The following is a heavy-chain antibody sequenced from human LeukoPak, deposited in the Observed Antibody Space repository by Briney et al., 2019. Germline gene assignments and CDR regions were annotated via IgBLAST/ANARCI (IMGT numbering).Heavy chain of an antibody. CDR3: AKDVGYYYDSSGYSGHAFDI. J-gene: IGHJ3*02. D-gene: IGHD3-22*01. V-gene: IGHV3-9*01. Sequence: PGGSLRLSCAASGFTFDDYAMHWVRQAPGKGLEWVSGISWNSGSIGYADSVKGRFTISRDNAKNSLYLQMNSLRAEDTALYYCAKDVGYYYDSSGYSGHAFDIWGQGTMVTVSS. CDR1: GFTFDDYA. CDR2: ISWNSGSI.